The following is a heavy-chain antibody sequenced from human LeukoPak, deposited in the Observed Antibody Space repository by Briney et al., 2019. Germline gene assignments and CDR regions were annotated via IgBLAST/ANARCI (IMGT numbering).Heavy chain of an antibody. Sequence: SETLSLTCAVSGYSISSGYYWGWIRQPPGKGLEWIGSIYHSGSTYYTPSLKSRVTISVATSKTHFSLKLSSVTAADTAVYYCARRQYSYPYYFDYWGQGALVTVSS. CDR3: ARRQYSYPYYFDY. CDR1: GYSISSGYY. D-gene: IGHD1-26*01. J-gene: IGHJ4*02. V-gene: IGHV4-38-2*01. CDR2: IYHSGST.